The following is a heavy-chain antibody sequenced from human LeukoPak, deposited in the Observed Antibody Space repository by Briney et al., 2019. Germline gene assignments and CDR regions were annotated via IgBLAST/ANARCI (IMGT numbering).Heavy chain of an antibody. V-gene: IGHV4-59*01. J-gene: IGHJ6*02. CDR2: IYYSGST. CDR3: ARDFRGNYGSRGMDV. Sequence: SETLSLTCTVSGASISSYYWSWIRQPPGKGLEWIGYIYYSGSTNYNPSLKSRVTMSIDTSKNQFSLKLSSVTAADTAVYYCARDFRGNYGSRGMDVWGQGTTVTVSS. CDR1: GASISSYY. D-gene: IGHD5-24*01.